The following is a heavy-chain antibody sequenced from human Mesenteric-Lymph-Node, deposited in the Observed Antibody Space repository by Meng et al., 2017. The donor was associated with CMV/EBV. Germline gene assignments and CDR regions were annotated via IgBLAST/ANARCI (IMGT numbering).Heavy chain of an antibody. D-gene: IGHD5/OR15-5a*01. CDR1: GDRPAMNSAS. CDR3: TRGLVSLGYYFDS. V-gene: IGHV6-1*01. J-gene: IGHJ4*02. CDR2: TYYRSKWYS. Sequence: GDRPAMNSASWNWIRQSRSRGLEGMGRTYYRSKWYSDYAVSVRSRITITAATSKNQFALQVNSVTPEDTAVYYCTRGLVSLGYYFDSWGQGSLVTVSS.